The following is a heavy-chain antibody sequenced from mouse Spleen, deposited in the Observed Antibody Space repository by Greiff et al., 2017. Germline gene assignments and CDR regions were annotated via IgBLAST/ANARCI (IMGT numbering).Heavy chain of an antibody. Sequence: EVMLVESGGGLVKPGGSLKLSCAASGFTFSDYGMHWVRQAPEKGLEWVAYISSGSSTIYYADTVKGRFTISRDNAKNTLFLQMTSLRSEDTAMYYCATHYGSSPDYWGQGTTLTVSS. J-gene: IGHJ2*01. CDR1: GFTFSDYG. V-gene: IGHV5-17*01. D-gene: IGHD1-1*01. CDR2: ISSGSSTI. CDR3: ATHYGSSPDY.